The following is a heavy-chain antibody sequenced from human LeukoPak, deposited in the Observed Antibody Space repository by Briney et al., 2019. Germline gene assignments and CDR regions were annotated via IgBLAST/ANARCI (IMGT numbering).Heavy chain of an antibody. CDR1: GFTFSDYY. CDR2: ISSSGSTI. Sequence: PGGSLRLSCAASGFTFSDYYMSWIRQAPGKGLEWVSYISSSGSTIYYADSVKGRFTISRDNAKNSLYLQMNSLRAEDTAVYYCARVAAAGTYYYYMDVWGKGTTVTVSS. J-gene: IGHJ6*03. V-gene: IGHV3-11*01. D-gene: IGHD6-13*01. CDR3: ARVAAAGTYYYYMDV.